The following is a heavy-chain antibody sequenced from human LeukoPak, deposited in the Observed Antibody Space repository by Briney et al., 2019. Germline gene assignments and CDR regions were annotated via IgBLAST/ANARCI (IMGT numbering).Heavy chain of an antibody. D-gene: IGHD3-22*01. CDR1: GGSIRSSYYY. Sequence: SETLSLTCTVSGGSIRSSYYYWGWIRQPPGKGLEWIGSIYDSGSTYYNPSLKSRVTISVDTSKNQFSLKLNSVTAADTAVYYCARDYYYDSSGSFDYWGQGTLVTVSS. V-gene: IGHV4-39*02. CDR3: ARDYYYDSSGSFDY. J-gene: IGHJ4*02. CDR2: IYDSGST.